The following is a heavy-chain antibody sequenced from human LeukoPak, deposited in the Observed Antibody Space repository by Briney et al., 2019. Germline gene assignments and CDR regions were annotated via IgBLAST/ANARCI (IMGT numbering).Heavy chain of an antibody. CDR1: GGSISSSSYY. J-gene: IGHJ4*02. CDR2: IYYSGST. Sequence: SETLSLTCTVSGGSISSSSYYWGWIRQPPGKGLEWIGSIYYSGSTYYNPSLKSRVTISVDTSKNQFSLKLSSVTAADTAVYYCARLRYYDILTGYYYFDYWGQGTLVTVSS. CDR3: ARLRYYDILTGYYYFDY. V-gene: IGHV4-39*01. D-gene: IGHD3-9*01.